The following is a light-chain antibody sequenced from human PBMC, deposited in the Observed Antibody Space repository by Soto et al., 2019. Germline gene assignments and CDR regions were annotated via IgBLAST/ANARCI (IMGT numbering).Light chain of an antibody. CDR1: QSISSY. Sequence: DIQMTQSPSSLSASVGDRVTITCRASQSISSYLNWYQQKPGKAPKLLIYAASSLQSGVPSRFIGSGSGTDFTLTISSLQPEDFATYYCQQSYSTPLYTCGQGTKLEIK. CDR3: QQSYSTPLYT. CDR2: AAS. V-gene: IGKV1-39*01. J-gene: IGKJ2*01.